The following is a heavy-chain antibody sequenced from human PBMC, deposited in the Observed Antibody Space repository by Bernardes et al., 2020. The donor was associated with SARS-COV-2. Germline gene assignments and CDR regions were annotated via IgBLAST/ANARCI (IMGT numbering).Heavy chain of an antibody. V-gene: IGHV3-7*01. D-gene: IGHD6-6*01. CDR1: GFTFSTLW. Sequence: GGSLRLSRAASGFTFSTLWMTWVRQAPGKGLEWVANINQDGSETFYVDSVKGRFTISRDNAKNSLFMEMNTLRDEDTAVYYCARIYSTSSFDFDYWGQGTLVTVSS. J-gene: IGHJ4*02. CDR3: ARIYSTSSFDFDY. CDR2: INQDGSET.